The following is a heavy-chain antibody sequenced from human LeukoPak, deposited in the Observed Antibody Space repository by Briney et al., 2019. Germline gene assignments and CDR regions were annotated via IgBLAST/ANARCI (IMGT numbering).Heavy chain of an antibody. CDR2: INHSGST. CDR1: GGSFSGYY. D-gene: IGHD3-22*01. J-gene: IGHJ4*02. V-gene: IGHV4-34*01. CDR3: ASKKTEGYDSSGYF. Sequence: SETLSLTCAVYGGSFSGYYWGWIRQPPGKGLEWIGEINHSGSTNYNPSLKSRVTISVDTSKNQFSLKLSSVTAADTAVYYCASKKTEGYDSSGYFWGQGTLVTVSS.